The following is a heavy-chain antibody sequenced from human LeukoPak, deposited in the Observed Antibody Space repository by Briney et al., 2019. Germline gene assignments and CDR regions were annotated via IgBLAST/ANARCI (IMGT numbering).Heavy chain of an antibody. Sequence: GGSLRPSCTASGFPFIEYSMNWVRQAPGKGLEWISYIGIDSGNTKYADSVRGRFTISADKAKNSLYLQMNSLRVVDTAVYYCARDHNYAFDNWGQGTLVSVAS. CDR3: ARDHNYAFDN. D-gene: IGHD1-1*01. CDR1: GFPFIEYS. CDR2: IGIDSGNT. J-gene: IGHJ4*02. V-gene: IGHV3-48*01.